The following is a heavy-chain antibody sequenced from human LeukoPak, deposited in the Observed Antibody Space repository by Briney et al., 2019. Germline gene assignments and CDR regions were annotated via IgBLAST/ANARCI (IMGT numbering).Heavy chain of an antibody. Sequence: ASVKVSCKASGYTFIDYYMHWVRQAPGQGLEWMGWINPNSGGTNYAQKFQGRVTMTRDTSISTAYMELSRLRSDDTAVYYCARDFRAAMVSVWFDPWGQGTLVTVSS. CDR2: INPNSGGT. V-gene: IGHV1-2*02. D-gene: IGHD5-18*01. CDR1: GYTFIDYY. J-gene: IGHJ5*02. CDR3: ARDFRAAMVSVWFDP.